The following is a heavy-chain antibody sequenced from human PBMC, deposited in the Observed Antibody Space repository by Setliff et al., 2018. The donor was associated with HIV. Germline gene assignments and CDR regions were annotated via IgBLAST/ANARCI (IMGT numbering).Heavy chain of an antibody. CDR1: GDPIFIGGYY. V-gene: IGHV4-31*03. J-gene: IGHJ6*03. D-gene: IGHD3-3*01. CDR3: ARGVADYDFWSGSGDYYYMDV. CDR2: IYHTGKT. Sequence: SETLSLTCTVSGDPIFIGGYYWSWIRQHPGGSLEWIGYIYHTGKTYYNPSLQSRIIMSLDMSQNQFSLKLSSVTAADTAVYYCARGVADYDFWSGSGDYYYMDVWGKGTTVTVSS.